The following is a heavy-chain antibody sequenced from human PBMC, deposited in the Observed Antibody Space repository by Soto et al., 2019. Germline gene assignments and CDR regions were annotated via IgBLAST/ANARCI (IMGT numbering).Heavy chain of an antibody. CDR3: ARVVGGYCSSTSCRDYYGMDV. CDR2: IYYSGST. V-gene: IGHV4-61*01. J-gene: IGHJ6*02. D-gene: IGHD2-2*01. Sequence: QVQLQESGPGLVKPSETLSLTCTVSGGSVSSGSYYWSWIRQPPGKGLEWIGYIYYSGSTNYNPSLNRRVTISVDTSKNQFSLKLSSVTAADTAVYYCARVVGGYCSSTSCRDYYGMDVWGQGTTVTVSS. CDR1: GGSVSSGSYY.